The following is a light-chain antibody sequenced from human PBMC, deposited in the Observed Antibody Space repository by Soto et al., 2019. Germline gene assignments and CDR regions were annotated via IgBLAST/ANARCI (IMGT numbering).Light chain of an antibody. CDR2: DVS. V-gene: IGLV2-14*01. CDR3: SSYTSSSPIVV. CDR1: SSDVGGYNY. Sequence: QSALTQPASVSGSPGQSITISCTGTSSDVGGYNYVSWYQQHPGKAPKLLIYDVSNRPSGVSNRFSGSKSGNTASLTISGLQAEDEADYYWSSYTSSSPIVVFGGGTKLTVL. J-gene: IGLJ2*01.